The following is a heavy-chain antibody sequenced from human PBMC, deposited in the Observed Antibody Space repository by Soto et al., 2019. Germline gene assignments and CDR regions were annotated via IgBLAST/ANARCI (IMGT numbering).Heavy chain of an antibody. CDR3: AKDRGGGSCFDY. V-gene: IGHV3-74*01. Sequence: EVQLVESGGGLVQPGGSLRLSCAASGFTFSRYWLHWVRQAPGKGLVWVARINSDGSGTSYADSVKGRFTISRDNAKNTLYLQMNSLRAEDTAVYYCAKDRGGGSCFDYWGQGTLVTVSS. D-gene: IGHD2-15*01. CDR1: GFTFSRYW. J-gene: IGHJ4*02. CDR2: INSDGSGT.